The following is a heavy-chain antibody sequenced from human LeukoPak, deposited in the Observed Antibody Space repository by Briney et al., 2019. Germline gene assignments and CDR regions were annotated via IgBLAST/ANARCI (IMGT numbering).Heavy chain of an antibody. V-gene: IGHV3-30*04. J-gene: IGHJ4*02. CDR2: ISYDGSNK. Sequence: QPGRSLRLSCAASGFTFSSYAMHWVRQAPGKGLEWVAVISYDGSNKYYADSVKGRFTISRDNSKNTLYLQMNSLRAEDTAVYYCAKDEQLAFDYWGQGTLVTVSS. CDR3: AKDEQLAFDY. CDR1: GFTFSSYA. D-gene: IGHD6-6*01.